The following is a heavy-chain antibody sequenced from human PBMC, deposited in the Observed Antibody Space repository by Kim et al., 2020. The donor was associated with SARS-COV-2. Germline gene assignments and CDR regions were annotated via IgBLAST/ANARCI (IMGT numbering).Heavy chain of an antibody. CDR3: ARDYRDVDTALPYYFDY. CDR2: IYYSGST. J-gene: IGHJ4*02. CDR1: GASISSGGYY. D-gene: IGHD5-18*01. Sequence: SETLSLTCTVSGASISSGGYYWSWIRQHPGKGLEWLGYIYYSGSTYYNPSLKSRVTISLDTSKNQFSLNLSSVTAADTAVYYCARDYRDVDTALPYYFDYWGQRSLVTVFS. V-gene: IGHV4-31*03.